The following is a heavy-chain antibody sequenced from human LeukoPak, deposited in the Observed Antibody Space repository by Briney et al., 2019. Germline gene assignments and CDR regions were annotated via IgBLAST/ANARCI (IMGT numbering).Heavy chain of an antibody. CDR3: AREDPGWYFDL. Sequence: GGSLRLSCAASGFTFSSYWMSWVRQAPGKGLVWVANIKQDGSEKYYVDSVKGRFTISRDNAKNTLYLQMNSLRAEDTSVYYCAREDPGWYFDLWGRGTLVTVSS. CDR1: GFTFSSYW. V-gene: IGHV3-7*01. CDR2: IKQDGSEK. D-gene: IGHD7-27*01. J-gene: IGHJ2*01.